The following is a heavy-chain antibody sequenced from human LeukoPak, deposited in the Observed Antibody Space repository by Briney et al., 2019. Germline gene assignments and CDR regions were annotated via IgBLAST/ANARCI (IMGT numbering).Heavy chain of an antibody. D-gene: IGHD6-6*01. CDR1: GFSLITSGMG. V-gene: IGHV2-5*01. CDR2: IYWNDDK. Sequence: SGPTLVNPTQTLTLTCTFSGFSLITSGMGVGWIRQPPGKALEWLALIYWNDDKYYSPALKSRLTITKDNSKNQVVLTMTNVDPVDTATYYCAHEYHSSYLKWFDPWGQGTLVTVSS. J-gene: IGHJ5*02. CDR3: AHEYHSSYLKWFDP.